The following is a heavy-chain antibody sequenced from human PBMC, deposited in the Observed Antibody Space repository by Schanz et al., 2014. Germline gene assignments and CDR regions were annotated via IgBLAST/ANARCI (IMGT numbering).Heavy chain of an antibody. J-gene: IGHJ5*02. CDR1: GFPFSRYA. CDR3: ARAPPLVRGIAGWFGP. D-gene: IGHD3-10*01. CDR2: ISYEESDR. Sequence: QVQLVESGGGVVQPGMSLTLSCAASGFPFSRYALHWVRQAPGKGLEWVALISYEESDRHYADSVKGRFTISRDNSKTGMYLQMNSRRVEAPAIYSCARAPPLVRGIAGWFGPWGQGSLVTVSS. V-gene: IGHV3-30*04.